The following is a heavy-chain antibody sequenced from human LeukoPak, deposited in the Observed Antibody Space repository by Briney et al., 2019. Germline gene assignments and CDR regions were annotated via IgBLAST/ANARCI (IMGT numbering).Heavy chain of an antibody. J-gene: IGHJ3*02. V-gene: IGHV4-59*13. CDR1: GTSISDYS. D-gene: IGHD1-26*01. CDR3: ARVPALPFGAFDI. CDR2: VFYNGSA. Sequence: SETLSLTCSVSGTSISDYSWSWIRQPPGKGLEWIGHVFYNGSANYNPSLKSRVTISTDTSKNQFSLQLTSLTAADTAVYYCARVPALPFGAFDIWGQGTMVTVSS.